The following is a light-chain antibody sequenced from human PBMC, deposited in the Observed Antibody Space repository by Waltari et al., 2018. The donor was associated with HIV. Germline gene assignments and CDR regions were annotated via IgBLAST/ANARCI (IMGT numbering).Light chain of an antibody. CDR3: QQFRTYPRT. CDR2: DAS. CDR1: QGVRNA. V-gene: IGKV1-13*02. Sequence: AIQLAQSPSSLSASVGDRVTITCRASQGVRNALAWYQQKPGRPPKLLIYDASTLEGGVPSRFSGSLSGTDFNLTSSNLQPEDSATYYCQQFRTYPRTFGQGATLEIK. J-gene: IGKJ2*01.